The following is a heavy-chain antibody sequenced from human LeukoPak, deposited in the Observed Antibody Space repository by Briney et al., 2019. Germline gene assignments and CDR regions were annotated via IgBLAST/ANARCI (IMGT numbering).Heavy chain of an antibody. CDR2: ISSSSSYI. D-gene: IGHD3-16*02. CDR3: ARHRTASDY. CDR1: GGSISSDN. J-gene: IGHJ4*02. Sequence: PSETLSLTCAVSGGSISSDNWWGWVRQTPGKGLEWVSSISSSSSYIYYADSVKGRFTFSRDNAKNSLYLQMNSLRAEDTAVYYCARHRTASDYWGQGTLVTVSS. V-gene: IGHV3-21*01.